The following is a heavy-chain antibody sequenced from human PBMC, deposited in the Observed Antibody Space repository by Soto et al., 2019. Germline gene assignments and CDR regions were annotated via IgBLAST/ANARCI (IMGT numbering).Heavy chain of an antibody. J-gene: IGHJ3*02. D-gene: IGHD6-19*01. CDR2: IKQDGSEK. V-gene: IGHV3-7*01. CDR3: ARQWRTPHNAFDI. CDR1: GFTFSSYW. Sequence: GSLRLSCAASGFTFSSYWMSWVRQAPGKGLEWVANIKQDGSEKYYVDSVKGRFTISRDNAKNSLYLQMNSLRAEDTAVYYCARQWRTPHNAFDIWGQGTMVTVSS.